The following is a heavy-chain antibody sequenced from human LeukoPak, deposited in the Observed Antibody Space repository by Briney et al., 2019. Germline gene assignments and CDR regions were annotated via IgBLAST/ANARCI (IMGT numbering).Heavy chain of an antibody. CDR2: ISSSSNYI. CDR3: ARDAHGDYGTDY. Sequence: SGGSLRLSCAASGITFSGYTMNWVRQAPGKGLEWVSSISSSSNYIDYADSVKGRFTISRDNAENSLYLQMNSLRAEDTAVYYCARDAHGDYGTDYWGQGTLDTVSS. D-gene: IGHD4-17*01. J-gene: IGHJ4*02. CDR1: GITFSGYT. V-gene: IGHV3-21*01.